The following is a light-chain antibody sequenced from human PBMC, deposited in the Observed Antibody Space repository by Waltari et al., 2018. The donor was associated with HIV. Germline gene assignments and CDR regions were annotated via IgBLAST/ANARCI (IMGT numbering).Light chain of an antibody. V-gene: IGLV3-21*04. Sequence: SYVLTQPPSVSVAPGQTANIPCGGDNISRKSVHWYQHKPGQAPLLVMYYDKDRPSGIPERFSGSNSGGTATLIISRVEAGDEADYYCQVWDGGSDDPVVFGGGTKLTVV. CDR1: NISRKS. J-gene: IGLJ3*02. CDR3: QVWDGGSDDPVV. CDR2: YDK.